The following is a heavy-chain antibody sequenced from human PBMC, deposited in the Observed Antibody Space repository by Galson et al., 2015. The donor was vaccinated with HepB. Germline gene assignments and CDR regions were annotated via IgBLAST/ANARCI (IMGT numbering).Heavy chain of an antibody. CDR2: ISDSGDNT. CDR1: GFTFNVHA. CDR3: AKSLKGSGCYDGSDY. V-gene: IGHV3-23*01. D-gene: IGHD6-19*01. Sequence: SLRLSCAASGFTFNVHAMSWVRQAPGKGLEWVSGISDSGDNTYYIDAVKGRFTISRDNSANTLFLQMNSLRAGDTAVYYCAKSLKGSGCYDGSDYWGQGTLVTVSS. J-gene: IGHJ4*02.